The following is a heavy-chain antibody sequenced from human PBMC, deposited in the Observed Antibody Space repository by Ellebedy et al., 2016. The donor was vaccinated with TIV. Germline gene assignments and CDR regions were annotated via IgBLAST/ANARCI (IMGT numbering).Heavy chain of an antibody. J-gene: IGHJ2*01. Sequence: GESLKISCAASGFTFSNYCMAWVRQAPGKGLEWVANIKQDGSEKYYVDSVKGRFTISRDNAKNSLYLQMNSLRAEDTAVYYCARRYFDLWGRGTLVTVSA. V-gene: IGHV3-7*01. CDR2: IKQDGSEK. CDR3: ARRYFDL. CDR1: GFTFSNYC.